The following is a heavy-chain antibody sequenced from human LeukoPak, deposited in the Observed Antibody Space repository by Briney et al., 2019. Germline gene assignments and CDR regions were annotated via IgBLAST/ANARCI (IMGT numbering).Heavy chain of an antibody. CDR2: ISSSSSYI. CDR1: GFTFSSYS. V-gene: IGHV3-21*01. Sequence: GGSLRLSCAASGFTFSSYSMNWVRQAPGKGLEWVSSISSSSSYIYYADSVKGRFTISRDNAKNSLYLQMNSLRAEDTAVYYCARATYGSGSYYEFDYWGQGTLVTVSS. CDR3: ARATYGSGSYYEFDY. J-gene: IGHJ4*02. D-gene: IGHD3-10*01.